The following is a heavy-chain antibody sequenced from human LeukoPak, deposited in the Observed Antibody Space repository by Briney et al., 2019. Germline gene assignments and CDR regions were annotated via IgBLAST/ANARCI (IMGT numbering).Heavy chain of an antibody. D-gene: IGHD6-19*01. V-gene: IGHV3-53*01. J-gene: IGHJ4*02. Sequence: GGSLRLSCAASGFTVSSSYMNWVRQAPGKGLEWVSVIYSGTSTYYADSVKGRFTISRDNSKNALYLQMNSLRAEDTAVYYCARGRRAGRFDYWGQGTLVTVSP. CDR2: IYSGTST. CDR3: ARGRRAGRFDY. CDR1: GFTVSSSY.